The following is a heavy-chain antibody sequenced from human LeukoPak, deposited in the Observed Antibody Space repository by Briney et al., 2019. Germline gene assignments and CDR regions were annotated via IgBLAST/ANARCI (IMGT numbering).Heavy chain of an antibody. D-gene: IGHD2-21*01. V-gene: IGHV4-59*08. Sequence: PSETLSLTCTVSGGSIFSYYWSWIGQPPGKGLEGMGYIYYSGSTNYNPSLKSRVTISVDTSKNQFSLRVSSVTAADTAVYYCARHLNNCGDDCYIFDYWGQGTLVTVSS. CDR3: ARHLNNCGDDCYIFDY. CDR1: GGSIFSYY. CDR2: IYYSGST. J-gene: IGHJ4*02.